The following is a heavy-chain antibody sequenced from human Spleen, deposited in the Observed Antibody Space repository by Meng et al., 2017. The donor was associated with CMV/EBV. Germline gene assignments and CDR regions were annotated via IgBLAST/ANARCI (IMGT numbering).Heavy chain of an antibody. V-gene: IGHV3-7*01. Sequence: GESLKISCAASGFTFSSYGMHWVRQAPGKGLEWVANIKQDGSEKYYVDSVKGRVTISRDNAKNSLYLQMNGLRAEDTAVYDCARVPMAADGTTFDYWGQGNMVTVSS. D-gene: IGHD6-13*01. J-gene: IGHJ4*02. CDR3: ARVPMAADGTTFDY. CDR1: GFTFSSYG. CDR2: IKQDGSEK.